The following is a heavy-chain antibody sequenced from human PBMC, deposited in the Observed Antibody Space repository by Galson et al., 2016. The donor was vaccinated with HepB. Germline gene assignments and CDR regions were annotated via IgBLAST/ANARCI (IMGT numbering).Heavy chain of an antibody. D-gene: IGHD2-2*01. CDR3: ARGFAVPGRIDY. Sequence: SLRHSCAASGFTFSTYGIHWVRQAPGKGLEWVAVIWYDGSNKYYGDSVKGRFTISRDNSKNTVYLQMNSLRAEDTAVYYCARGFAVPGRIDYWGQGTLVTVSS. CDR1: GFTFSTYG. J-gene: IGHJ4*02. V-gene: IGHV3-33*01. CDR2: IWYDGSNK.